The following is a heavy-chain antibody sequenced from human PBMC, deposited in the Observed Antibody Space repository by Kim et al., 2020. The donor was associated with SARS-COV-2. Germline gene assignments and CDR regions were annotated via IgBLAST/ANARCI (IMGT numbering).Heavy chain of an antibody. CDR3: ARAYYDFWSGYPFDY. Sequence: SETLSLTCAVYGGSFSGYYWSWIRQPPGKGLEWIGEINHSGSTNYNPSLKSRVTISVDTSKNQFSLKLGSVTAADTAVYYCARAYYDFWSGYPFDYWGQGTLVTVSS. CDR1: GGSFSGYY. V-gene: IGHV4-34*01. CDR2: INHSGST. J-gene: IGHJ4*02. D-gene: IGHD3-3*01.